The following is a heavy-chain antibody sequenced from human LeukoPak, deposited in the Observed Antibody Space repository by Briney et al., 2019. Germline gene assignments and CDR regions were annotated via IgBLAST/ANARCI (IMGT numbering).Heavy chain of an antibody. Sequence: GGSLILSCAASGFTFSSYSMNWVRQAPGKGLEWVSSISSSSSYIYYADSVKGRFTISRDNAKNSLYLQMNSLRAEDTAVYYCARDKYDYGDYRTGSGDYWGQGTLVTVSS. D-gene: IGHD4-17*01. V-gene: IGHV3-21*01. CDR2: ISSSSSYI. CDR1: GFTFSSYS. J-gene: IGHJ4*02. CDR3: ARDKYDYGDYRTGSGDY.